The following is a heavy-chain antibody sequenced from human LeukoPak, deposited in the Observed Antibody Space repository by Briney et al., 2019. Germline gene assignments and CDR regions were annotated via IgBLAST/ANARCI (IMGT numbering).Heavy chain of an antibody. CDR1: GGSFSGYY. V-gene: IGHV4-34*01. CDR3: ARRSGTYYDIWSGYYPSPRFDY. J-gene: IGHJ4*02. CDR2: INRSGST. Sequence: SETLSLTCAVYGGSFSGYYWSWIRQPPGKGLEWIGEINRSGSTNYNPSLKSRVTISVDTSKNQFSLKLSSVTAADTAAYYCARRSGTYYDIWSGYYPSPRFDYWGQGTLVTVSS. D-gene: IGHD3-3*01.